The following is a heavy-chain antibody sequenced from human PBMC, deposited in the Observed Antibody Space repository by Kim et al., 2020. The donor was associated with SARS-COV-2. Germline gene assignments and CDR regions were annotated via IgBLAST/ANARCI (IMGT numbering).Heavy chain of an antibody. V-gene: IGHV4-59*01. D-gene: IGHD3-22*01. CDR3: ARDYDSGYAFDI. Sequence: NYNPSLKSRVTISVDTSKNQFSLKLSSVTAADTAVYYCARDYDSGYAFDIWGQGTMVTVSS. J-gene: IGHJ3*02.